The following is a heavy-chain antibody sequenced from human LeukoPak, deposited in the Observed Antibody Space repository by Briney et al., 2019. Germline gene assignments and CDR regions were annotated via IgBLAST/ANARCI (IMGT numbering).Heavy chain of an antibody. J-gene: IGHJ4*02. Sequence: GSLRPSCAAAGFTFSDYGIHWGRQAPGKGLEWVAVIWSDGSNKYYADSVKGRFTISRDNSKKTLYLQMNSLRVEDTAVYYCVRASGSFDYWGQGTLVTVSS. CDR3: VRASGSFDY. V-gene: IGHV3-33*01. CDR2: IWSDGSNK. D-gene: IGHD3-10*01. CDR1: GFTFSDYG.